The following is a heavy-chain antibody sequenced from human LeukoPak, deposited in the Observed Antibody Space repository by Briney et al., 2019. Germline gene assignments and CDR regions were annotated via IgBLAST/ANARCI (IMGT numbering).Heavy chain of an antibody. V-gene: IGHV3-74*01. J-gene: IGHJ4*02. Sequence: GGSLRLSFAPPGFTFSNFGVHSVRPAPGKGLEWVSRINQRATIISYADSVKGRFTISRENARNTLYLQMNSLTAEDTAVYYCVRDLILVWTPGDDFDHWGQGTLVTVSS. CDR1: GFTFSNFG. D-gene: IGHD3-16*01. CDR3: VRDLILVWTPGDDFDH. CDR2: INQRATII.